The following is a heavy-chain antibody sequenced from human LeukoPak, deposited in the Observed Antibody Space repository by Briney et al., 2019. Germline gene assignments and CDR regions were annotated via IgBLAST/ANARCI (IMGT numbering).Heavy chain of an antibody. J-gene: IGHJ4*02. CDR3: ARGTSLLPAAIIVY. Sequence: PSQTLSLTCTVSGGSISSGSYYWSWIRQPAGKGLEWIGRIYTSGSTNYNPSLKSRVTISVDTSKNQFSLKLSSVTAADTAVYYCARGTSLLPAAIIVYWGQGTLVTVSS. V-gene: IGHV4-61*02. D-gene: IGHD2-2*02. CDR1: GGSISSGSYY. CDR2: IYTSGST.